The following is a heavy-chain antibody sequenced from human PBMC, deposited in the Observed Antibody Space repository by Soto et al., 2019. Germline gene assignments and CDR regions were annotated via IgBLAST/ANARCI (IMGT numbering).Heavy chain of an antibody. CDR2: VYYTGDT. J-gene: IGHJ6*02. D-gene: IGHD4-17*01. CDR3: VRQGIDYLHGLVDV. CDR1: SGPDRSHN. Sequence: QVQLQQSGPRLVKPSETLSLTCTVSSGPDRSHNWGWIRQPPGRGLEWIGYVYYTGDTAYNPSLRGQVTIXAXTXXNDISLTLNSVTAADTAVYYCVRQGIDYLHGLVDVWGQGTTVSVSS. V-gene: IGHV4-59*08.